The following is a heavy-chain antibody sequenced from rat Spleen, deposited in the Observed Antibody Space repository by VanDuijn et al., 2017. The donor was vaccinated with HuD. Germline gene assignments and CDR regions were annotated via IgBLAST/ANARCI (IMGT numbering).Heavy chain of an antibody. CDR3: ARANYGGYNY. J-gene: IGHJ3*01. CDR1: GFTFNNYW. V-gene: IGHV5-31*01. Sequence: EVQVVETGGGLVQPGRSLKLSCVASGFTFNNYWMTWIRQAPTKGLEWVASISPSGGSTYYPDSVKGRFTISRDNAQNTLYLQMSKLGSEDTAIDYCARANYGGYNYWGQGTLVTVSS. CDR2: ISPSGGST. D-gene: IGHD1-11*01.